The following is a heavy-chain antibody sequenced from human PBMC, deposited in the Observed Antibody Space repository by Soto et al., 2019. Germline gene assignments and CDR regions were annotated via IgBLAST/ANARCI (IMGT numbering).Heavy chain of an antibody. CDR1: GYSFTSYW. J-gene: IGHJ4*02. CDR2: IDPSDSYT. V-gene: IGHV5-10-1*01. CDR3: ARPYYDSSGYYGI. D-gene: IGHD3-22*01. Sequence: RGESLKISCKGSGYSFTSYWISWVRQMPGKGLEWMGRIDPSDSYTNYSPSFQGHVTISADKSISTAYLQWSSLKASDTAMYYCARPYYDSSGYYGIWGQGTLVTVSS.